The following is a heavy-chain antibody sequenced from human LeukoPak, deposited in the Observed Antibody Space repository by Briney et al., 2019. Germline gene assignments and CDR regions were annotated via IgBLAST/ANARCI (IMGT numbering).Heavy chain of an antibody. CDR1: GFTFSSYW. CDR2: IKQDGSEK. D-gene: IGHD3-10*01. J-gene: IGHJ4*02. Sequence: PGGSLRLSCAASGFTFSSYWMSWVRQAPGKGLEWVANIKQDGSEKYYVDSVKGRFTISRDNAKNSLYLQMNSLRAEDTAVYYCATRWTYYYGSGSYVELRDDYWGQGTLVTVSS. V-gene: IGHV3-7*02. CDR3: ATRWTYYYGSGSYVELRDDY.